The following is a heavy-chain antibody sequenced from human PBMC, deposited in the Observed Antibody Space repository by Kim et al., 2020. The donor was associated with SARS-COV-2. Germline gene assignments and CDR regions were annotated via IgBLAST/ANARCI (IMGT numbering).Heavy chain of an antibody. CDR3: ARDQDYYDSSSYYYYYYMDV. CDR1: GYTFTSYA. D-gene: IGHD3-22*01. CDR2: INTNTGNP. J-gene: IGHJ6*03. Sequence: ASVKVSCKASGYTFTSYAMNWVRQAPGQGLEWMGWINTNTGNPTYAQGFTGRFVFSLDTSVSTAYLQISSLKAEDTAVYYCARDQDYYDSSSYYYYYYMDVWGKGTTVTVSS. V-gene: IGHV7-4-1*02.